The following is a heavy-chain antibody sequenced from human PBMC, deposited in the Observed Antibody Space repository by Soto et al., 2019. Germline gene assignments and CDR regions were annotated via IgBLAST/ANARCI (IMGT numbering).Heavy chain of an antibody. CDR3: ARVEGDYYDSSGYRFDY. Sequence: ASVKVSCKASGYTFTSYGISWVRQAPGQGLEWMGWISAYNGNTNYAQKLQGRVTMTTDTSISTAYMELSRLRSDDTAVYYCARVEGDYYDSSGYRFDYWGQGTLVTVSS. D-gene: IGHD3-22*01. V-gene: IGHV1-18*01. J-gene: IGHJ4*02. CDR2: ISAYNGNT. CDR1: GYTFTSYG.